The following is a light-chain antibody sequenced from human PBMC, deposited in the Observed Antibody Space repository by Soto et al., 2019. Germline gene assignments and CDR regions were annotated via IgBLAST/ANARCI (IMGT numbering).Light chain of an antibody. CDR2: DAY. V-gene: IGKV3-11*01. J-gene: IGKJ5*01. CDR1: QSFRGL. CDR3: QQRHMWPIT. Sequence: EVVXTXSXXXLXXXPGXRDXLSCRASQSFRGLLAWYQQKPGQAPRLLIYDAYNRATGIPPRFSGSGSGTDFTLTISSLEPEDSAVYYCQQRHMWPITFGQGTRLEI.